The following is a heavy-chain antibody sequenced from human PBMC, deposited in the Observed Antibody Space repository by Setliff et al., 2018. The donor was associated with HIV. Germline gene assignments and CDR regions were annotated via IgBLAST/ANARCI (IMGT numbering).Heavy chain of an antibody. CDR1: GVSINRTDHY. J-gene: IGHJ4*02. CDR3: ARTRGYTYGYIDS. CDR2: VSQSGST. V-gene: IGHV4-39*01. Sequence: AETLSLTCSVSGVSINRTDHYWGWIRQSPGKRLEWIGSVSQSGSTYYNPSLKSRVTISVDTSKNQFSLKLNSVTAADTAVYYCARTRGYTYGYIDSWAQGTLVTVSS. D-gene: IGHD5-18*01.